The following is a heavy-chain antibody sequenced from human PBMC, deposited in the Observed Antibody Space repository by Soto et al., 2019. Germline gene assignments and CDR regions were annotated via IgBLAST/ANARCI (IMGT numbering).Heavy chain of an antibody. D-gene: IGHD5-12*01. CDR2: VYSSGFT. V-gene: IGHV4-59*01. CDR3: ARGGGYNFAIDF. J-gene: IGHJ4*02. CDR1: GDSIRGYY. Sequence: SETLSLTCRVSGDSIRGYYWSWIRQPPGKRLEWIGYVYSSGFTYYNPSLESRATTSVDTSKSQFFLKLTSVTAADTAVYYCARGGGYNFAIDFWGQGTLVTVSS.